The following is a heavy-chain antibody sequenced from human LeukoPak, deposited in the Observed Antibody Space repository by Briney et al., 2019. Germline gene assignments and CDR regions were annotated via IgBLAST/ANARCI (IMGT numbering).Heavy chain of an antibody. D-gene: IGHD3-22*01. J-gene: IGHJ6*03. V-gene: IGHV1-2*02. CDR3: ARDPGYYDSSDYLVHHYYYYYMDV. Sequence: EASVKVSCKASGYTFTGYYMQWVRQAPGQGLEWMGWINPNSGGTNYAQKLQGRVTMTRDTSTSTVYMELSSLRSEDTAVYFCARDPGYYDSSDYLVHHYYYYYMDVWGKGTTVTISS. CDR1: GYTFTGYY. CDR2: INPNSGGT.